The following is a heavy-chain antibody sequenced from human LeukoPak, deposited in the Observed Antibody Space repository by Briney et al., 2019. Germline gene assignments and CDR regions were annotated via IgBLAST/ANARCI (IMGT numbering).Heavy chain of an antibody. CDR1: GNSISNTYY. Sequence: PSETLSLTCAVYGNSISNTYYWGWIRQPPGKELEWIGSIYNSGSTHYKPSLKSRVTISVDTSKNQFSLKLSSVTAADTAVYYCARNSSGNYFDYWGQGTLVTVSS. V-gene: IGHV4-38-2*01. J-gene: IGHJ4*02. CDR2: IYNSGST. CDR3: ARNSSGNYFDY. D-gene: IGHD1-26*01.